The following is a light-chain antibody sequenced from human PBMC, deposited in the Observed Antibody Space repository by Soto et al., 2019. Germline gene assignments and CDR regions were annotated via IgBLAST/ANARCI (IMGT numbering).Light chain of an antibody. V-gene: IGLV1-40*01. J-gene: IGLJ2*01. CDR3: QSYDSSLSGHVV. CDR1: SSDIGGGYD. Sequence: QSVLTQPPSVSGAPGQRVTISCTGSSSDIGGGYDVPWYQHLPGSVPKLLIYGDTNRPSGVPDRFSGSKSGTSASLAITGLQAEDEADYYCQSYDSSLSGHVVFGGGTKLTVL. CDR2: GDT.